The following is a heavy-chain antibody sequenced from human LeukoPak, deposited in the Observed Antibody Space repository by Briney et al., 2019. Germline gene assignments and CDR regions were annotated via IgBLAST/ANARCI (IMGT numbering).Heavy chain of an antibody. CDR1: GFTFSTYW. D-gene: IGHD3-10*01. CDR3: ARYGVLLWLGEHDY. V-gene: IGHV3-7*01. Sequence: GGSLRLSCAASGFTFSTYWMSWVRQAPGKGLEWVANIKQDGSEKYYVDSVKGRFTISRDNAKNSLYLQMNSLRAEDTAVYYCARYGVLLWLGEHDYWGQGTLVTVSS. J-gene: IGHJ4*02. CDR2: IKQDGSEK.